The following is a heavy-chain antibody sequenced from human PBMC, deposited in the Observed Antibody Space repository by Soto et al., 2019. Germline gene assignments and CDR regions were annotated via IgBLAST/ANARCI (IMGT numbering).Heavy chain of an antibody. CDR3: AKDLSYSSSWLYNWFDP. D-gene: IGHD6-13*01. V-gene: IGHV3-30*18. J-gene: IGHJ5*02. Sequence: QVQLVESGGGVVQPGRSLRLSCAASGFTFSSYGMHWVRQAPGKGLEWVAVISYDGSNKYYADSVKGRFTISRDNSKNTLYLQMNSLRAEDTAVYYCAKDLSYSSSWLYNWFDPWGQGTLVTVSS. CDR1: GFTFSSYG. CDR2: ISYDGSNK.